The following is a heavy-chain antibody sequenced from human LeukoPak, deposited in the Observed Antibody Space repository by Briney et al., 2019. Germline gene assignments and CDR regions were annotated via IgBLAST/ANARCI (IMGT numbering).Heavy chain of an antibody. J-gene: IGHJ4*02. CDR2: IYHSGST. CDR1: GGSISSSNW. D-gene: IGHD3-22*01. V-gene: IGHV4-4*02. CDR3: ARQVRDSSPGLYFDY. Sequence: PSETLSLTCAVSGGSISSSNWWNWVRQPPGKGLEWIGQIYHSGSTNYNPSLKSRVTISVDTSKNQFSLKLSSVTAADTAVYYCARQVRDSSPGLYFDYWGQGTLGTVSS.